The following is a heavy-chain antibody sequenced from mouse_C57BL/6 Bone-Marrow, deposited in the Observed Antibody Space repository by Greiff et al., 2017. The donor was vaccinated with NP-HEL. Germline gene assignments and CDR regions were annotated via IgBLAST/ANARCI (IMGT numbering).Heavy chain of an antibody. CDR3: ARLNPYWYFDV. CDR2: IYYSGTI. Sequence: EVKLQESGPGLVKPSQTVFLTCTVTGISITTGNYRWSWIRQFPGNKLEWIGYIYYSGTITYNPSLTSRTTITRDTPKNQFFLEMNSLTAEDTATYYCARLNPYWYFDVWGTGTTVTVSS. CDR1: GISITTGNYR. J-gene: IGHJ1*03. V-gene: IGHV3-5*01.